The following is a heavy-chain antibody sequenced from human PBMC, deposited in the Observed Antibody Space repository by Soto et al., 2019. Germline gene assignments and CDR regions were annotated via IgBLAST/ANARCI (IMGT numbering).Heavy chain of an antibody. V-gene: IGHV4-59*11. CDR3: ARRNFAYDTSRVRFSFFMDV. CDR1: GVSINDHY. Sequence: QVQLHESGPGLVKPSETLSLTCSVSGVSINDHYWAWIRQPPGKGLEWIGYVHNTGGTNCNPSLRSRVTMSLDTSKSQVSLKLTSVSAADTAVYYCARRNFAYDTSRVRFSFFMDVWGNGTTVTVTS. J-gene: IGHJ6*03. D-gene: IGHD3-9*01. CDR2: VHNTGGT.